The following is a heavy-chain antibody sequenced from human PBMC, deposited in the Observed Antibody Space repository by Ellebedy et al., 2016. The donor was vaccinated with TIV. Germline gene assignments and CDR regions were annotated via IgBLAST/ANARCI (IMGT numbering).Heavy chain of an antibody. D-gene: IGHD6-13*01. V-gene: IGHV4-59*01. Sequence: MPSETLSLTCTVSGGSIGSYYWSWIRQPPGKGLEWIGYISYSGSPNYNPSLKSRGTISVDTSKNQFSLKLSSVTAADTAVYYSARVVWQQPVSYDFDLWGQGTMVTVSS. CDR3: ARVVWQQPVSYDFDL. CDR2: ISYSGSP. CDR1: GGSIGSYY. J-gene: IGHJ3*01.